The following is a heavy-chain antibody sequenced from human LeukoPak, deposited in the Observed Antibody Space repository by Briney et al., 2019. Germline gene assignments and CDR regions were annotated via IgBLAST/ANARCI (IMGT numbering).Heavy chain of an antibody. J-gene: IGHJ6*03. Sequence: ASVKVSCKATGGTFSSYAISWVRQAPGQALEWIGGIIPIFGTANYAQKFQGRVTITADESTSTAYMELSSLRSEDTAVYYCARMVGASVSYYFYMDVWGKGTTVTISS. CDR2: IIPIFGTA. D-gene: IGHD1-26*01. CDR3: ARMVGASVSYYFYMDV. CDR1: GGTFSSYA. V-gene: IGHV1-69*13.